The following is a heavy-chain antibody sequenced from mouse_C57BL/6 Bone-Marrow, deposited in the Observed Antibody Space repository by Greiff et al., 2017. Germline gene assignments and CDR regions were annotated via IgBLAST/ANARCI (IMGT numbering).Heavy chain of an antibody. V-gene: IGHV1-81*01. CDR1: GYTFTSYG. Sequence: VQLQQSGAELARPGASVKLSCKASGYTFTSYGISWVKQRTGQGLEWIGKIYPRSGNTYYNEKFKGKATLTADKSSSTAYMELRSLTSDDSAVYFCARSGAYDVVFAYWGQGTLVTVSA. J-gene: IGHJ3*01. D-gene: IGHD2-12*01. CDR2: IYPRSGNT. CDR3: ARSGAYDVVFAY.